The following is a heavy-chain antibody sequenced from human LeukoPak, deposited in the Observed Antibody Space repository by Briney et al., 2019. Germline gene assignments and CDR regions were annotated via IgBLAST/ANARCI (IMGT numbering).Heavy chain of an antibody. V-gene: IGHV4-30-4*08. CDR2: IYYSGST. Sequence: SQTRSLTCTVSGGSISSGDYYWSWIRQPRGEGLVWIGYIYYSGSTYYNPSLKSRVTISVDTSKNQFSLKLSSVTAADTAVYYCARESWDTAMEGGYWGQGTLVTVSS. D-gene: IGHD5-18*01. J-gene: IGHJ4*02. CDR3: ARESWDTAMEGGY. CDR1: GGSISSGDYY.